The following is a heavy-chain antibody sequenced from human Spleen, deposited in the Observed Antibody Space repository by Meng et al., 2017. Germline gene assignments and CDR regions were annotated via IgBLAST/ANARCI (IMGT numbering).Heavy chain of an antibody. V-gene: IGHV3-30*03. CDR1: GFTFSSNG. CDR3: ARRGYSYGYYNYGMDV. CDR2: ISYHGGNQ. J-gene: IGHJ6*02. D-gene: IGHD5-18*01. Sequence: GESLKISCAASGFTFSSNGMHWVRQAPGKGLEWVAVISYHGGNQFYADSAKGRFTISRDNSENTVSLQMNSLRAEDTAVYYCARRGYSYGYYNYGMDVWGQGTTVTVSS.